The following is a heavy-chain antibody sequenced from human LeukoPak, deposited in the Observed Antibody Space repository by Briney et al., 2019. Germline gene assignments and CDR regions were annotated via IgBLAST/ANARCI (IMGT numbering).Heavy chain of an antibody. V-gene: IGHV3-48*03. Sequence: GGSLRLPCAASGFTFSSYEMNWVRQAPGKGLEWVSYISSSGSTIYYADSVKGRFTISRDNAKNSLYLQMNSLRAEDTAVYYCARVGCSGGSCYIDAFDIWGQGTMVTVSS. CDR3: ARVGCSGGSCYIDAFDI. CDR2: ISSSGSTI. D-gene: IGHD2-15*01. J-gene: IGHJ3*02. CDR1: GFTFSSYE.